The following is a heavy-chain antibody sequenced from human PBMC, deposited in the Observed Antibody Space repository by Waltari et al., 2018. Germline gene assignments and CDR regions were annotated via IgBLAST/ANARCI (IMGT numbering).Heavy chain of an antibody. CDR3: ARDPRYCSSTSCYQGWYFDL. V-gene: IGHV4-4*07. D-gene: IGHD2-2*01. CDR1: GGSISSYY. J-gene: IGHJ2*01. CDR2: IYTSGST. Sequence: QVQLQESGPGLVKPSETLSLTCTVSGGSISSYYWSWIRQPAGKGLEWIGRIYTSGSTNYSPSLKSRVTMSVDTSKNQFSLKLSSVTAADTAVYYCARDPRYCSSTSCYQGWYFDLWGRGTLVTVSS.